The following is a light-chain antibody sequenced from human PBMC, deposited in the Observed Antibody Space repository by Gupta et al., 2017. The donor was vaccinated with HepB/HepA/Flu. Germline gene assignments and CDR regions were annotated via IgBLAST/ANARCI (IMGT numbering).Light chain of an antibody. V-gene: IGLV2-8*01. CDR1: SSDVGGYNF. J-gene: IGLJ2*01. Sequence: QSALTQPPSASGSPGQSVTISCPGTSSDVGGYNFVYWYHQHPGKAPKRSIYEVNKRPSGVPDRFSGSKSGNTASLTVSGLQAEDEADYYCSSFAGGNRVFGGGTKLTVL. CDR3: SSFAGGNRV. CDR2: EVN.